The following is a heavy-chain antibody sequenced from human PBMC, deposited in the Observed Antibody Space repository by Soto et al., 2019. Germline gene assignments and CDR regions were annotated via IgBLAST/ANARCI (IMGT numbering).Heavy chain of an antibody. J-gene: IGHJ6*02. Sequence: EVQLVESGGGLVQRGGSLRLSCAASGLTFSSYSMNWVRQAPGKGLEWVSYISSSSSTIYYADSVKGRFTISRDNAKNAMYRQISRLRAEDTAVYYCAFGEDSRYYYYGMAVWGQGTTVTVSS. CDR1: GLTFSSYS. V-gene: IGHV3-48*01. CDR2: ISSSSSTI. CDR3: AFGEDSRYYYYGMAV. D-gene: IGHD2-15*01.